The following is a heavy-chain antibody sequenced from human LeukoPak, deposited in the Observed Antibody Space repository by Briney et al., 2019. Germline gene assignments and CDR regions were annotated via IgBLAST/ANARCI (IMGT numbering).Heavy chain of an antibody. J-gene: IGHJ5*02. CDR3: ARAYGYCSSTSCYRENWFDP. CDR2: IIPIFGTA. CDR1: GGTFSSYA. V-gene: IGHV1-69*05. Sequence: SVKVSCKAPGGTFSSYAISWVRQAPGQGLEWMGGIIPIFGTANYAQKFQGRVTITTDESTSTAYMELSSLRSEDTAVYYCARAYGYCSSTSCYRENWFDPWGQGTLVTVSS. D-gene: IGHD2-2*02.